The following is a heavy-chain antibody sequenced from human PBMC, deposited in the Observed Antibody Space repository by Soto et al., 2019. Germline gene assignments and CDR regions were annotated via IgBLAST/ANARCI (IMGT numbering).Heavy chain of an antibody. D-gene: IGHD1-26*01. J-gene: IGHJ6*02. CDR2: IYYSGST. V-gene: IGHV4-59*01. Sequence: SETLSLTCTVSGGSISSYYWSWIRQPPGKGLEWIGYIYYSGSTNYNPSLKSRVTISVDTSKNQFSLKLSSVTAADTAVYYCARAARSGSYYNHYYYGMDVWGQGTTVTVSS. CDR3: ARAARSGSYYNHYYYGMDV. CDR1: GGSISSYY.